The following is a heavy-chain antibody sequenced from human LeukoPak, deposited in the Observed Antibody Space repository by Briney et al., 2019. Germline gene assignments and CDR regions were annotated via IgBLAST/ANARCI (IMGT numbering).Heavy chain of an antibody. V-gene: IGHV3-30*02. CDR2: IRYDGSSK. Sequence: GGSLRLSCAASGVTFSKAWMSWVRQAPGKGLEWVAFIRYDGSSKYYADSVKGRFTISRDNSKNTLYLQMNSLRPEDTAVYYCAKGYCGSTTCYSGLDWGQGTLVTVYS. CDR1: GVTFSKAW. CDR3: AKGYCGSTTCYSGLD. D-gene: IGHD2-2*01. J-gene: IGHJ4*02.